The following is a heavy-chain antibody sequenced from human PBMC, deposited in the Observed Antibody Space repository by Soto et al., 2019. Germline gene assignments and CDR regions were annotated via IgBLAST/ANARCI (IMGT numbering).Heavy chain of an antibody. V-gene: IGHV1-69*01. CDR2: IIPIFGTA. CDR1: GGTFSSYA. Sequence: QVQLVQSGAEVKKPGSSVKVSCKASGGTFSSYAISWVRQAPGQGLERMGGIIPIFGTANYAQKFQGRVTITADESTSTAYMELSSLRSEDTAVYYCARTVRYCSGGSCYWFDPWGQGTLVTVSS. CDR3: ARTVRYCSGGSCYWFDP. J-gene: IGHJ5*02. D-gene: IGHD2-15*01.